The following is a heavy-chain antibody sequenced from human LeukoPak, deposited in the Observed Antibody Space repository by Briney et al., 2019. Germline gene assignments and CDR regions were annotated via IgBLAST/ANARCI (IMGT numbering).Heavy chain of an antibody. D-gene: IGHD1-26*01. Sequence: ASVKVSCKASGYTFTNYGISWVRQAPGQGLEWMGWISVYHGNTNYAQKVQGRVTMTTDTSTNTAYMELRSLRSDDTAVYYCARAGGWEVVDHTSWFDPWGQGTLVTVPS. V-gene: IGHV1-18*01. CDR2: ISVYHGNT. CDR1: GYTFTNYG. J-gene: IGHJ5*02. CDR3: ARAGGWEVVDHTSWFDP.